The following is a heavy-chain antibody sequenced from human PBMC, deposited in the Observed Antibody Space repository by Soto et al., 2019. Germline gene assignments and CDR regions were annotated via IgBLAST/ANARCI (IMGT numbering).Heavy chain of an antibody. J-gene: IGHJ5*02. V-gene: IGHV3-30*18. CDR1: GFTFSSYG. CDR3: AKDNCISTSCYRLYNWFDP. Sequence: QVQLVESGGGVVQPGRSLRLSCAASGFTFSSYGMHWVRQAPGKGLEWVAVISYGGSNKYYADPVKGRFTISRDNSKNTLYLQMNNLRAEDTAVYYCAKDNCISTSCYRLYNWFDPWGQGTLVTVSS. CDR2: ISYGGSNK. D-gene: IGHD2-2*01.